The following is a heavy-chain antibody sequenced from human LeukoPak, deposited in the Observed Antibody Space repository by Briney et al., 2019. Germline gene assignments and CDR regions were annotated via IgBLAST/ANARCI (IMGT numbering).Heavy chain of an antibody. J-gene: IGHJ5*02. Sequence: GGSLRLSCAASGFTFSSHWMHWVRQAPEKGLVGVAHINADGSGTYYAASVKGRFTISRDNAKNTLYLQMHSLTAEDTAVYYCVRGALRDCXYTXCSRGNWFDPWGQGTLVTVSS. CDR3: VRGALRDCXYTXCSRGNWFDP. CDR1: GFTFSSHW. V-gene: IGHV3-74*01. CDR2: INADGSGT. D-gene: IGHD2-2*01.